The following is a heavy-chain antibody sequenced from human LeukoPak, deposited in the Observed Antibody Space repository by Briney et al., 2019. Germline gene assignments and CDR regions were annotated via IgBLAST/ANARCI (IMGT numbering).Heavy chain of an antibody. CDR2: ICYSGST. CDR3: ARVLGSWYPRSWFDP. V-gene: IGHV4-59*12. D-gene: IGHD6-13*01. CDR1: GGSISSYY. J-gene: IGHJ5*02. Sequence: ASETLSLTCTVSGGSISSYYWSWIRQPPGKGLEWIGYICYSGSTNYNPSLKSRVTISVDTSKNQFSLKLSSVTAADTAVYYCARVLGSWYPRSWFDPWGQGTLVTVSS.